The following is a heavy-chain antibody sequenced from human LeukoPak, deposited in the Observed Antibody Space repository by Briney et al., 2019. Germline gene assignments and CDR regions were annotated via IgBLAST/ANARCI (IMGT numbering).Heavy chain of an antibody. CDR2: INPNSGDT. V-gene: IGHV1-2*02. D-gene: IGHD3-10*01. J-gene: IGHJ4*01. CDR1: GYTFSNYY. Sequence: GASVKVSCKASGYTFSNYYIHWVRQAPGQGLEWMGWINPNSGDTNYAQKFQGRVTMTRDTSFSTAYMEVSRLRSDDTAVYYCARVYYAFDYWGHGTLVTVSS. CDR3: ARVYYAFDY.